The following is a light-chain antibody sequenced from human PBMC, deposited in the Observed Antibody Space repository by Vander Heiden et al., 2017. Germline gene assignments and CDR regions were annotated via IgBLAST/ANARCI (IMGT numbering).Light chain of an antibody. CDR3: TSYAGRNNWL. V-gene: IGLV2-8*01. J-gene: IGLJ2*01. Sequence: QPDLTQHHSASGSPGQAVTISCTGTSSDVGGYNFVSWLQHHPGKAHKLVIYEVNKRPSVVPARFSGSKSGNTSSLTVSVLRAEDEADYYCTSYAGRNNWLLGGGTKLTVL. CDR2: EVN. CDR1: SSDVGGYNF.